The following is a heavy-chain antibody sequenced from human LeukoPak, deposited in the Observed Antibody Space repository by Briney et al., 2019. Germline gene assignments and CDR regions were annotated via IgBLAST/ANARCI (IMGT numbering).Heavy chain of an antibody. Sequence: SETLSLTCTVSSGSISTSNYYWGWVRQPPGKALEWIGNIFYSGSTYYSPSLKSRVTISVDTSKNQFSLKLSSVTAADTAVYYCARGPKRNIVATKTPFDYWGQGTLVTVSS. CDR1: SGSISTSNYY. V-gene: IGHV4-39*07. D-gene: IGHD5-12*01. CDR3: ARGPKRNIVATKTPFDY. CDR2: IFYSGST. J-gene: IGHJ4*02.